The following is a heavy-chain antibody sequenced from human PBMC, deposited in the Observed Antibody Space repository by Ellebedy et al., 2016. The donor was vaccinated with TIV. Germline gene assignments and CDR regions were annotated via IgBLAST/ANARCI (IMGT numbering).Heavy chain of an antibody. J-gene: IGHJ4*02. D-gene: IGHD3-22*01. Sequence: GGSLRLXXVASGFSFSSYSMNWVRQAPGKGLQWVSYVSSGSSTIYYADSVEGRFTISRDNAKSSLYLQMNSLRAEDTAVYYCASSVHYYDSSGYLNWGQGTLVIVSS. CDR2: VSSGSSTI. CDR1: GFSFSSYS. V-gene: IGHV3-48*01. CDR3: ASSVHYYDSSGYLN.